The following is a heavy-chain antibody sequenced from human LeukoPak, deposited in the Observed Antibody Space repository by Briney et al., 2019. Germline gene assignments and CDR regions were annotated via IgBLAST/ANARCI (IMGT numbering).Heavy chain of an antibody. J-gene: IGHJ5*02. CDR2: INPSGGST. Sequence: ASVKVSCKASGYTFTNYYIHWVRQAPGQGLECMGIINPSGGSTSYAQKFQGRVTMTRDRSTSTVYMELSSLRSEDMAVYYCARGGVGATTYVWFDPWGQGTLVTVSS. CDR3: ARGGVGATTYVWFDP. V-gene: IGHV1-46*01. D-gene: IGHD1-26*01. CDR1: GYTFTNYY.